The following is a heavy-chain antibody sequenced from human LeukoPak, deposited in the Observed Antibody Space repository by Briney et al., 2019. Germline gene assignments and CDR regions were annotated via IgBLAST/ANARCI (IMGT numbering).Heavy chain of an antibody. V-gene: IGHV4-4*07. Sequence: SETLSLTSSVSVGFTSRYYWSCIRQSAGKGLEWIGRIYSSVSASYNPSLKSRVTMSVDTSKKQFSLRLSSVTAADTAVYYCANYNYESTGYSYFGNWGQGIVVIVSS. CDR2: IYSSVSA. CDR1: VGFTSRYY. CDR3: ANYNYESTGYSYFGN. J-gene: IGHJ4*02. D-gene: IGHD3-22*01.